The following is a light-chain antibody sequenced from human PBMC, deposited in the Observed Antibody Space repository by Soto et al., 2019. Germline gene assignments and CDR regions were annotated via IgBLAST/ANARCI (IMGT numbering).Light chain of an antibody. Sequence: QSVLTQPPSVSGAPGQSVTIACTWSSSKIGAGYDVHWYQQLPGTAPKLLIYGNSNRPSGVPDRFSGSKSGTSASLAITGLQAEDEADYYCQSYDSSPSGYVFGTGTKVTVL. CDR2: GNS. V-gene: IGLV1-40*01. CDR3: QSYDSSPSGYV. CDR1: SSKIGAGYD. J-gene: IGLJ1*01.